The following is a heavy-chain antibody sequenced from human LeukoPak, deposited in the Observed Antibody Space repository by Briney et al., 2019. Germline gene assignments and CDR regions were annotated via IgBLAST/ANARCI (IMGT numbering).Heavy chain of an antibody. J-gene: IGHJ4*02. D-gene: IGHD2-2*01. CDR1: GDSMRNFY. CDR3: ARGLFSTRRESDY. V-gene: IGHV4-59*01. CDR2: IDYSGST. Sequence: PSETLSLTCSVSGDSMRNFYWSWIRQPPGKGLEWIGYIDYSGSTSYNPSLKSRVTIPIDTSKNQLSLRLTSVAAADTAVYFCARGLFSTRRESDYWGQGTLVTVSS.